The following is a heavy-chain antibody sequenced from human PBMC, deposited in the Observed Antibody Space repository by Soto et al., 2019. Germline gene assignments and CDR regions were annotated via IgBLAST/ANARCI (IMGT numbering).Heavy chain of an antibody. CDR2: ISHSGRT. CDR1: GESLSDYY. V-gene: IGHV4-34*01. Sequence: QVQLQQWGAGMLKPSETLSLTCAAYGESLSDYYWSWIRQPPWKGLAWIGEISHSGRTIYNPSLKSRVTISIDTSKDQFSLKLTSVTAADRAVYYCASGRNYLWTLGGQGTLVTVSS. CDR3: ASGRNYLWTL. J-gene: IGHJ4*02. D-gene: IGHD3-16*01.